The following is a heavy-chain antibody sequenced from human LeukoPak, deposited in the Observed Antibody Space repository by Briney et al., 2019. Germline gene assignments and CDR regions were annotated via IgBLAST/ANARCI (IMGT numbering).Heavy chain of an antibody. CDR3: ARDLRVPAAMGDAFDI. D-gene: IGHD2-2*01. CDR1: GGSISSSNW. J-gene: IGHJ3*02. Sequence: SGTLSLTCAVSGGSISSSNWWSWVRQPPGKGLEWIGEIYHSGSTNYNPPLKSRLTVSIDKSKNQFSLKLNSVTAADTAVYYCARDLRVPAAMGDAFDIWGQGTMVTVSS. CDR2: IYHSGST. V-gene: IGHV4-4*02.